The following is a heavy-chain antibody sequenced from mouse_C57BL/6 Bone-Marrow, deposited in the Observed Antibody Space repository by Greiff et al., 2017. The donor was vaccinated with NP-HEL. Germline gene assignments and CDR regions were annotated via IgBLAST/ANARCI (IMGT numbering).Heavy chain of an antibody. J-gene: IGHJ4*01. V-gene: IGHV5-6*01. CDR3: ARHGDYYGRNYAMDY. CDR2: LSSGGSYT. D-gene: IGHD1-1*01. Sequence: EVKLMESGGDLVKPGGSLKLSCAASGFTFSSYGMSWVRQTPDKRLEWVATLSSGGSYTYYPDSVKGRFTISRDNAKNTLYLQMSSLKSEDTAMYYCARHGDYYGRNYAMDYWGQGTSVTVSS. CDR1: GFTFSSYG.